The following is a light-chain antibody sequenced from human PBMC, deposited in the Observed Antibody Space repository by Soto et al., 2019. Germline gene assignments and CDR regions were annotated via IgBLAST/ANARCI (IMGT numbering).Light chain of an antibody. CDR3: QQYGSTPYT. CDR2: RAF. CDR1: QSVSDGY. V-gene: IGKV3-20*01. Sequence: EIVMTQSPGTLSLSPGERATLSCRASQSVSDGYLAWYQQKPGQAPRLVISRAFTGATGIPDRFRGSGSGTDFTLTISRLEPEDFAVYYCQQYGSTPYTFGQGTILEIK. J-gene: IGKJ2*01.